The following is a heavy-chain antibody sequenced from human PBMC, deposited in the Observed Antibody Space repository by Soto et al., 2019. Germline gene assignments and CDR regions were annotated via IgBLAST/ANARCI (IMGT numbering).Heavy chain of an antibody. D-gene: IGHD1-26*01. CDR3: ARKGDTYYYAMDV. V-gene: IGHV2-26*01. Sequence: DLEWLAHIFSNDEESYSTSLKSRLTISKGTSKSQVVLTMTDMDPVDTATYYCARKGDTYYYAMDVWGHGITVTVSS. J-gene: IGHJ6*02. CDR2: IFSNDEE.